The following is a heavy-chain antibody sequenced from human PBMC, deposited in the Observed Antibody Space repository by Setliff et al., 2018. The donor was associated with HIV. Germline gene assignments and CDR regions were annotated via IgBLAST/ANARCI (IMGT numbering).Heavy chain of an antibody. D-gene: IGHD3-16*01. CDR2: IIPIFGTA. Sequence: GASVKVSCKASGGTFSSYAISWVRQAPGQGLEWMGGIIPIFGTANYAQKFQGRVTMTRNTSISTAYMELSSLRSEDTAVYYCARGRGGTKRENWFDPWGQGTLVTVSS. CDR3: ARGRGGTKRENWFDP. CDR1: GGTFSSYA. V-gene: IGHV1-69*05. J-gene: IGHJ5*02.